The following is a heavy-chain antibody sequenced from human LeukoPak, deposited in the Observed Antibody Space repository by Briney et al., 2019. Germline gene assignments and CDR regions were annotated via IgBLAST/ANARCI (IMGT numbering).Heavy chain of an antibody. CDR3: ARAGYSSSWLES. Sequence: GGSLRLSCAASGFTFSDYYMSWMRQAPGKGLEWVSYISSSGNTIYYADSVKGRFTISRDNAKNSLYLQMNSLRAEDTAVYYCARAGYSSSWLESWGQGTLVTVSS. J-gene: IGHJ4*02. CDR2: ISSSGNTI. D-gene: IGHD6-13*01. CDR1: GFTFSDYY. V-gene: IGHV3-11*01.